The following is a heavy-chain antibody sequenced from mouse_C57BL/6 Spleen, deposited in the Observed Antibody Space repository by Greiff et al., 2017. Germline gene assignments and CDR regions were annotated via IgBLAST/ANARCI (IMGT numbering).Heavy chain of an antibody. D-gene: IGHD2-4*01. Sequence: VKLMESGAELMKPGASVKLSCKATGYTFTGYWIEWVKQRPGHGLEWIGEILPGSGSTNYNEKFKGKATFTADTSSNTAYMQLSSLTTEDSAIYYCARSGIYYDYDGAWFAYWGQGTLVTVSA. CDR3: ARSGIYYDYDGAWFAY. J-gene: IGHJ3*01. CDR1: GYTFTGYW. V-gene: IGHV1-9*01. CDR2: ILPGSGST.